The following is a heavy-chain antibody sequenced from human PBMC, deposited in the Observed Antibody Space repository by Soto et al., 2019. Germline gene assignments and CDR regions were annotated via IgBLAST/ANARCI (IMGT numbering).Heavy chain of an antibody. Sequence: QVQLLQSGAEVKKPGASVRVSCKTSGYTFTRYGVSWVGQAPGQGLEWMGWIIGYNGNTKEAHKYEGRVILTTDTAANTAHMELRSLTSNDTAVYYCARGSAYSTPWSFDSWGQGTLVTVSS. V-gene: IGHV1-18*01. CDR2: IIGYNGNT. CDR1: GYTFTRYG. D-gene: IGHD2-8*01. J-gene: IGHJ4*02. CDR3: ARGSAYSTPWSFDS.